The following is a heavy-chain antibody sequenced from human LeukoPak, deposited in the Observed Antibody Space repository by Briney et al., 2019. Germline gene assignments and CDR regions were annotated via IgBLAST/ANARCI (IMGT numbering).Heavy chain of an antibody. V-gene: IGHV3-30*18. CDR1: GFTFSSYG. CDR2: ISYDGSNK. Sequence: GGSLRPSCAASGFTFSSYGMHWVRQAPGKGLEWVAVISYDGSNKYYADSVKGRFTISRDNSKNTLYLQMNSLRAEDTAVYYCAKGAGGWELLGGDYFDYWGQGTLVTVSS. CDR3: AKGAGGWELLGGDYFDY. J-gene: IGHJ4*02. D-gene: IGHD1-26*01.